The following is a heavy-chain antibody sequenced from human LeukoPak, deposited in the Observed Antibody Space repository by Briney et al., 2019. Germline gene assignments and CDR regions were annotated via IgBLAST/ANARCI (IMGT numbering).Heavy chain of an antibody. V-gene: IGHV1-2*06. CDR1: GYTFTGYY. CDR2: INPNSGGT. CDR3: ARETLPDYGDEYRGDY. J-gene: IGHJ4*02. Sequence: ASVKVSCKASGYTFTGYYMHWVRQAPGQGLEWMGRINPNSGGTNYAQKFQGRVTMTRDTSISTAYMELSRLRSDDTAVYYCARETLPDYGDEYRGDYWGQGTLVTVSS. D-gene: IGHD4-17*01.